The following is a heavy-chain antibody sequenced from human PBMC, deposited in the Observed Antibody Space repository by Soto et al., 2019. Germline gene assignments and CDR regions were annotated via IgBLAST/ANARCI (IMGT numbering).Heavy chain of an antibody. V-gene: IGHV3-74*01. CDR2: IDSDGSST. CDR3: AKDRITIFGVAPFDY. Sequence: GGSLRLSCAASGFPFRTYWMHWVRQVPGKGLVWVSRIDSDGSSTYYADSVKGRFTISRDNAKNTVYLQMNSLRTEDTAVYYCAKDRITIFGVAPFDYWGQGTLVTVSS. J-gene: IGHJ4*02. CDR1: GFPFRTYW. D-gene: IGHD3-3*01.